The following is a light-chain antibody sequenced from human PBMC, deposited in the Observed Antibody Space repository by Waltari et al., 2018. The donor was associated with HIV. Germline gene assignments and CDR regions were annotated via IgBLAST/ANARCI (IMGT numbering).Light chain of an antibody. CDR3: LQHNTYPWT. CDR2: TSS. J-gene: IGKJ1*01. V-gene: IGKV1-17*01. CDR1: QGVRND. Sequence: DIQMTQSPSSLSASVGDRVTITCRASQGVRNDLAWVQQKPGKAPKRRIYTSSSLQSGVPSRFSVSGSVTEFTLTISSLQPEDFATYYCLQHNTYPWTFGQGTKVEMK.